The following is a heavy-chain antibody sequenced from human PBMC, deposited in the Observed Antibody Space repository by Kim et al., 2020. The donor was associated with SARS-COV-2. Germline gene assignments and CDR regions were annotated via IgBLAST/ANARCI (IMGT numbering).Heavy chain of an antibody. J-gene: IGHJ4*02. Sequence: GGSLRLSCAASGFTFSSYAMHWVRQAPGKGLEWVAVISYDGSNKYYADSVKGLFTISRDNSKNTLYLQMNSLRAEDTAVYYCARGGDIVVVVAATLSPNDYWGQGTLVTVSS. CDR2: ISYDGSNK. CDR1: GFTFSSYA. D-gene: IGHD2-15*01. V-gene: IGHV3-30*04. CDR3: ARGGDIVVVVAATLSPNDY.